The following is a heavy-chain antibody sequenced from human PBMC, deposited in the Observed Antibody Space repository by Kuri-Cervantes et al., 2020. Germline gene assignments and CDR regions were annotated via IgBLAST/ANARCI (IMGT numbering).Heavy chain of an antibody. CDR2: IYYSGST. V-gene: IGHV4-39*07. CDR1: GGSISSSSYY. J-gene: IGHJ6*02. D-gene: IGHD3-9*01. Sequence: GSLRLSCTVSGGSISSSSYYWGWIRQPPGKGLEWIGSIYYSGSTYYNPSLKSRVTISVDTSKNQFSLKLSSVTAADTAVYYCARDVGLYYDILTGYPSSFSYHHHYGMDVWGQGTTVTVSS. CDR3: ARDVGLYYDILTGYPSSFSYHHHYGMDV.